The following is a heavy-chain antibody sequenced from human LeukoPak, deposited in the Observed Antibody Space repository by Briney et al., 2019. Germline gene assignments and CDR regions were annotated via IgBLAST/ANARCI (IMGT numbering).Heavy chain of an antibody. CDR3: ARETDYYDSSGYYPLGN. CDR1: GFTFSSYS. Sequence: GGSLRLSCAASGFTFSSYSMNWVRQAPGKGLDWVSSFSSSSSYIYYADSVKGRFTIPRDNAKNSLYLQMNSLRAEDTAVYYCARETDYYDSSGYYPLGNWGQGTLVTVSS. V-gene: IGHV3-21*01. CDR2: FSSSSSYI. D-gene: IGHD3-22*01. J-gene: IGHJ4*02.